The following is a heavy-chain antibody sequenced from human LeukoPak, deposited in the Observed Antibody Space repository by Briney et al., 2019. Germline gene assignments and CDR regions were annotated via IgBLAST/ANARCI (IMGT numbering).Heavy chain of an antibody. D-gene: IGHD5-12*01. J-gene: IGHJ4*02. V-gene: IGHV3-33*06. CDR3: AKSGDTGFDFFDF. CDR2: IWGDGSSR. Sequence: PGRSLRLSCVKTGFSISNYAINWVRQAPGKGLEWVAVIWGDGSSRVYADSVRGRFTTSSDNSKNTVYLQMNNLRAEDTAVYCCAKSGDTGFDFFDFWGQGTLVTVSS. CDR1: GFSISNYA.